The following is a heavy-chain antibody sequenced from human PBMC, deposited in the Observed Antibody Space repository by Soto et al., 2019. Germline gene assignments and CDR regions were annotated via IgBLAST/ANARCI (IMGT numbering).Heavy chain of an antibody. CDR1: GFTFSSYW. J-gene: IGHJ4*02. CDR3: AGLKYNGDMSDCYTSYCNFDR. CDR2: IKQDGSAK. D-gene: IGHD3-16*02. Sequence: RESLRLSCSASGFTFSSYWMSWVRQAPGKGLEWVANIKQDGSAKYYVDSVKGRFTISNDTTKNSLYLQMNSLRAADTAVHNCAGLKYNGDMSDCYTSYCNFDRRGQGAL. V-gene: IGHV3-7*03.